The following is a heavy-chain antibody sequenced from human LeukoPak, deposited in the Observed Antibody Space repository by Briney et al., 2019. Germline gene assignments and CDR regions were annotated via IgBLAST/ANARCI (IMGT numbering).Heavy chain of an antibody. CDR2: INHSGST. CDR3: ARQKPDTHYDILTGYYIHYYYYMDV. D-gene: IGHD3-9*01. CDR1: GGSFSGYY. J-gene: IGHJ6*03. Sequence: SETLSLTCAVYGGSFSGYYWSWIRQPPGKGLEWIGEINHSGSTNYNPSLKSRVTISVDTSKNQFSLKLSSVTAADTAVYYCARQKPDTHYDILTGYYIHYYYYMDVWGKGTTVTISS. V-gene: IGHV4-34*01.